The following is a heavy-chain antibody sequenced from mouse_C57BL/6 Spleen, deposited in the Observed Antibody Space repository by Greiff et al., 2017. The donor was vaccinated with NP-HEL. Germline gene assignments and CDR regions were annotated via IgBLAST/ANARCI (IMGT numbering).Heavy chain of an antibody. CDR1: GFTFSDYY. J-gene: IGHJ1*03. CDR3: ARELRSLWYFDV. V-gene: IGHV5-16*01. CDR2: INYDGSST. D-gene: IGHD1-1*01. Sequence: EVQLVESEGGLVQPGSSMKLSCTASGFTFSDYYMAWVRQVPEKGLEWVANINYDGSSTYYLDSLKSRFIISRDNAKNILYLQMSSLKSEDTATYYCARELRSLWYFDVWGTGTTVTVSS.